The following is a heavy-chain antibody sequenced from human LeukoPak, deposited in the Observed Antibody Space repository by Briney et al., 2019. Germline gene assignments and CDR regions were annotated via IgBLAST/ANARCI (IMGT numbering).Heavy chain of an antibody. V-gene: IGHV3-30*04. CDR1: GFTFSSYA. D-gene: IGHD3-16*02. CDR3: AKGLMDDYVWGSYRTSDWFDP. CDR2: ISYDGSNK. Sequence: GGSLRLSCAASGFTFSSYAMHWVRQAPGKGLEWVAVISYDGSNKYYADSVKGRFTISRDNAKNSLYLQMNSLRAEDTAVYYCAKGLMDDYVWGSYRTSDWFDPWGQGTLVTVSS. J-gene: IGHJ5*02.